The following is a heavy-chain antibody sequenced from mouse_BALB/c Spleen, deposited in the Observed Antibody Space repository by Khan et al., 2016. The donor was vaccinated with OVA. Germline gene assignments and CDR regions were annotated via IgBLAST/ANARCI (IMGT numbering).Heavy chain of an antibody. CDR3: ARSALRGGYYFDY. CDR2: ISSGGSYT. CDR1: GFTFSSYA. Sequence: EVKLVESGGGLVKPGGSLKLSCAASGFTFSSYAMSWVRQTPEKRLEWVATISSGGSYTYYPDSVKGRFTISRDNAKNTLYLQMSSLRSEDTAMYYCARSALRGGYYFDYWGQGTTLRVSS. J-gene: IGHJ2*01. D-gene: IGHD1-1*01. V-gene: IGHV5-9-1*01.